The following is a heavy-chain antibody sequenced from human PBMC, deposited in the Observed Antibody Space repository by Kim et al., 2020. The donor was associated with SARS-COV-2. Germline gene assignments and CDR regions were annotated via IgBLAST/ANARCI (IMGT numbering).Heavy chain of an antibody. D-gene: IGHD6-19*01. Sequence: ASVKVSCKASGYTFTTYAVHWVRQAPGQRLEWMGRINGGNGRTEYSQKFQGRVTFTREISASTAYMELSSLRSEDTAVYYCARDISSGWYSGWGQGTLVT. V-gene: IGHV1-3*01. CDR2: INGGNGRT. J-gene: IGHJ4*02. CDR1: GYTFTTYA. CDR3: ARDISSGWYSG.